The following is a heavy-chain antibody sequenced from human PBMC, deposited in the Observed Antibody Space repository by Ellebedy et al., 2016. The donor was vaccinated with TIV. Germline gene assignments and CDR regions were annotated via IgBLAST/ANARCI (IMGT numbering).Heavy chain of an antibody. CDR2: IYYSGST. J-gene: IGHJ4*02. V-gene: IGHV4-59*12. CDR3: AREDYDILTGTTMGFDY. D-gene: IGHD3-9*01. Sequence: PSETLSLTCNVSGGSISSYFWNWIRQPPGKGLEWIGYIYYSGSTNYNPSLKSRVTTSIDTSKNQISLKLRSVTAVDTAVYYCAREDYDILTGTTMGFDYWGQGTLVTVSS. CDR1: GGSISSYF.